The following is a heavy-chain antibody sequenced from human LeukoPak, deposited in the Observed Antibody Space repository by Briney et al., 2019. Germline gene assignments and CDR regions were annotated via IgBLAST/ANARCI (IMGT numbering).Heavy chain of an antibody. V-gene: IGHV4-59*01. CDR3: ARVYYYDSSGYYYFDY. Sequence: SETLSLTCTVSGGSISSYYWSWIRQPPGKGLEWIGYIYYSGSTNYNPSLKSRVTISVDTSKNQFSLKLSSVTAADTAVYYCARVYYYDSSGYYYFDYWGQGTLVTVSS. CDR2: IYYSGST. CDR1: GGSISSYY. D-gene: IGHD3-22*01. J-gene: IGHJ4*02.